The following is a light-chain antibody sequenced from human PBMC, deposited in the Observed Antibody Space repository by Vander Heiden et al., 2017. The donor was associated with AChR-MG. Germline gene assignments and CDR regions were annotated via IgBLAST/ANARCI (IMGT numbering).Light chain of an antibody. CDR2: GAS. CDR1: PSGKDRT. J-gene: IGKJ1*01. Sequence: EVVLTQSPGTLSLSPGERASLSCRASPSGKDRTLAWHQQKPGQAPRLLIYGASSRATGIPDRFSGSGSGTDFTLTISRLEPEDFVVYYCQQYGSSPRTFGQGTKVEIK. V-gene: IGKV3-20*01. CDR3: QQYGSSPRT.